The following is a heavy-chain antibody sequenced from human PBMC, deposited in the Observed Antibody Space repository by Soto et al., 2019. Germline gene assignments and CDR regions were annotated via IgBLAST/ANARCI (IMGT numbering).Heavy chain of an antibody. Sequence: QVQLVQSGAEVKKPGSSVKVSCKASGGAFRDYTISWVRQAPGQGLEWMGRNIPMLGLTNYAQKFQGRVTITADKSTSTTYMELSSLRSEDTAVYYCARHDDYGDSYGMDVWGQGTTVTVSS. D-gene: IGHD4-17*01. CDR3: ARHDDYGDSYGMDV. CDR2: NIPMLGLT. V-gene: IGHV1-69*02. J-gene: IGHJ6*02. CDR1: GGAFRDYT.